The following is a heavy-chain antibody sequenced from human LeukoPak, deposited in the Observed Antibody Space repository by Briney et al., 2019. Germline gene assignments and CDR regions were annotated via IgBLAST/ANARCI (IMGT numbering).Heavy chain of an antibody. Sequence: PGGSLRLSCAVSGFTVRSHYLTWVRQAPGKGLEWVSTIYGGGTTNYRNSVKGRFTISRDTSKNTVNLQMNSLRVDDTAVYYCARLGYSYGYAIEAFDLWGQGTGVTVSS. D-gene: IGHD5-18*01. CDR3: ARLGYSYGYAIEAFDL. V-gene: IGHV3-53*01. CDR2: IYGGGTT. J-gene: IGHJ3*01. CDR1: GFTVRSHY.